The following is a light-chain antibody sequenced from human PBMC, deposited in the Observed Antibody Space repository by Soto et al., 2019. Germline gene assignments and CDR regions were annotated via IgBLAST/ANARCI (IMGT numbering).Light chain of an antibody. CDR2: GVS. V-gene: IGLV2-14*01. CDR1: SRDVGGYNF. Sequence: QSVLTQPASVSGSPGQSITISCTGTSRDVGGYNFVSWYQQHPGKVPKLIIYGVSNRPSGVSNRFSGSKSGTTASLTISGLQAEDEADYYCSSYTGSLTLYVFGTGTKVTVL. CDR3: SSYTGSLTLYV. J-gene: IGLJ1*01.